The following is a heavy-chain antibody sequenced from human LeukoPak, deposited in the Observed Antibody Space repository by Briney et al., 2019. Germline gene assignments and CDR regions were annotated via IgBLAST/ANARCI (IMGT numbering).Heavy chain of an antibody. Sequence: GESLKISCKGSGYSFISYWVGWVRQLPGEGLVGMGIIFSGDSDTRYSPSFQGQVTISADKSISTAYLQWSSLKASDTAMYYCARGLGSGGGDYVWFDPWGQGTLVTVSS. CDR2: IFSGDSDT. J-gene: IGHJ5*02. CDR1: GYSFISYW. D-gene: IGHD4-17*01. CDR3: ARGLGSGGGDYVWFDP. V-gene: IGHV5-51*01.